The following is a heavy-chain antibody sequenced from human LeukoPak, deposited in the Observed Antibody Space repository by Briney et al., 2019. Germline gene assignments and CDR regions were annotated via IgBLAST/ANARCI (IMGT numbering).Heavy chain of an antibody. Sequence: GGSLRLSCAASRFTFSSYSMNWVRQAPGKGLEWVSYISTTSSTIYYADSVKGRFTIPRDNAKNSLYLQMNSLRAEDTAVYYCAREGYYYGSGSPYCFDRWGQGTLVTVSS. J-gene: IGHJ4*02. CDR3: AREGYYYGSGSPYCFDR. CDR2: ISTTSSTI. D-gene: IGHD3-10*01. CDR1: RFTFSSYS. V-gene: IGHV3-48*01.